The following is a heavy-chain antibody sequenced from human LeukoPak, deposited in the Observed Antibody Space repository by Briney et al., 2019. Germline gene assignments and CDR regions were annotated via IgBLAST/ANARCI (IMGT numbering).Heavy chain of an antibody. V-gene: IGHV1-69*01. CDR1: GGTFSSYA. J-gene: IGHJ4*02. CDR2: IIPIFGTA. CDR3: ARLGPTELPA. D-gene: IGHD1-14*01. Sequence: GASVKVSCKASGGTFSSYATSWVRQAPGQGLEWMGGIIPIFGTANYAQKFQGRVTITADESTSTAYMELSSLRSEDTAVYYCARLGPTELPAWGQGTLVTVSS.